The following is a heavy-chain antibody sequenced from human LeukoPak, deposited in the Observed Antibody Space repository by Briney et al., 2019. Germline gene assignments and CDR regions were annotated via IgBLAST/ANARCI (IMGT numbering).Heavy chain of an antibody. CDR1: GFTFSDYY. CDR3: ARVGAIDYFDY. V-gene: IGHV3-11*05. CDR2: ISSSSSYT. D-gene: IGHD1-26*01. Sequence: GGSLRLPCAASGFTFSDYYMSWIRQAPGKGLEWVSYISSSSSYTNYADSVKGRFTISRDNAKNSLYLQMNSLRAEDTAVYYCARVGAIDYFDYWGQGTLVTVSS. J-gene: IGHJ4*02.